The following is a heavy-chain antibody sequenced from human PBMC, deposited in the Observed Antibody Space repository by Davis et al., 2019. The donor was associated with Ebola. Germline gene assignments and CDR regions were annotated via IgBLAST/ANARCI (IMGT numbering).Heavy chain of an antibody. V-gene: IGHV3-7*03. D-gene: IGHD3-3*01. CDR2: IKQDGSEK. J-gene: IGHJ6*03. CDR3: AREYYDFWSGYYYYYYYYMDV. CDR1: GFTFSSYW. Sequence: PGGSLRLSCAASGFTFSSYWMSWVCQAPGKGMAWVANIKQDGSEKYYVDSVKGRFTISRDNAKNSLYLQMNSLRAEDTAVYYCAREYYDFWSGYYYYYYYYMDVWGKGTTVTVSS.